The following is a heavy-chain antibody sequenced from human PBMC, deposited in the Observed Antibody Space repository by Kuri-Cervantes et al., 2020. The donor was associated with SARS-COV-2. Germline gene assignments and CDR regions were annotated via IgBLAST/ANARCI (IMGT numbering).Heavy chain of an antibody. CDR2: IYYSGST. J-gene: IGHJ5*02. Sequence: GSLRLTCTVSGGSISSSSYYWGWIRQRPGKGLEWIGSIYYSGSTYCNPSIKSRVTISVDTPKHQFSLKLSSATAADTAVYYCARGGIAARPGWFDPWGQGTLVTVSS. V-gene: IGHV4-39*01. D-gene: IGHD6-6*01. CDR1: GGSISSSSYY. CDR3: ARGGIAARPGWFDP.